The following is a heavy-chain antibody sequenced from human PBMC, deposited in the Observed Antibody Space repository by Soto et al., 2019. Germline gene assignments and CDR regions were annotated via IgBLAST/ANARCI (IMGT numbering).Heavy chain of an antibody. Sequence: PSETLSLTCAVYGGSFSGYYWSWIRQPPGKGLEWIGEINHSGSTNYNPSLKSRVTISVDTSKNQFSLKLSSVTAADTAVYYCARAPRKIVVVPAASLVYYYYGMDVWGQGTTVTVSS. CDR3: ARAPRKIVVVPAASLVYYYYGMDV. CDR1: GGSFSGYY. J-gene: IGHJ6*02. CDR2: INHSGST. D-gene: IGHD2-2*01. V-gene: IGHV4-34*01.